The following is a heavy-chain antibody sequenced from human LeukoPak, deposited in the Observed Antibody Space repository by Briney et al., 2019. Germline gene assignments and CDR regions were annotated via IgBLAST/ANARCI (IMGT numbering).Heavy chain of an antibody. CDR2: IFSSGRT. Sequence: PSETLSLTCTVSGGSISSGSGNYYWTWIRQPAGKGLEWIGHIFSSGRTNYKPSLKSRVTISVDTSKNQFSLKLSSVTAADTAVYYCARVIDYGDLEGYYFDYWGQGTLVTVSS. CDR1: GGSISSGSGNYY. V-gene: IGHV4-61*10. CDR3: ARVIDYGDLEGYYFDY. D-gene: IGHD4-17*01. J-gene: IGHJ4*02.